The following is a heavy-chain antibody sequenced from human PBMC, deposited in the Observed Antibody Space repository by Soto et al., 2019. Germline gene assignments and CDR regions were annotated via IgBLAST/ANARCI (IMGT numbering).Heavy chain of an antibody. J-gene: IGHJ5*02. CDR1: GYTFTSYG. Sequence: RASVKVSCKASGYTFTSYGIHWVRQARGQRLEWMGWINAANGDTKYSPKFQGRVTITRDTSASTAYMELSNLRSEDTAVYYCVRRHVSATGIDWFDPWGQGTLVTVSS. D-gene: IGHD6-13*01. CDR3: VRRHVSATGIDWFDP. CDR2: INAANGDT. V-gene: IGHV1-3*01.